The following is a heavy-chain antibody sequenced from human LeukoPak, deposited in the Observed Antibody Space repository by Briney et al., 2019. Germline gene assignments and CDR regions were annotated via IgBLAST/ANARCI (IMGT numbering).Heavy chain of an antibody. Sequence: SETLSLTCTVSGGSISSHYWSWIRQPPGKGLEWIGYIYYSGSTNYNPSLKSRVTISVDTSKNQFSLKLSSVTAADTAVYYCAREGNSGYDPYFDYWGQGTLVTVSS. CDR2: IYYSGST. J-gene: IGHJ4*02. D-gene: IGHD5-12*01. CDR3: AREGNSGYDPYFDY. CDR1: GGSISSHY. V-gene: IGHV4-59*11.